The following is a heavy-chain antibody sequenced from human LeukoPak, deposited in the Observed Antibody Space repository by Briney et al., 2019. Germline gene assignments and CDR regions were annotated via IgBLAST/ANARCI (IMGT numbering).Heavy chain of an antibody. CDR3: ARSRIDY. CDR1: GFTFSSYW. V-gene: IGHV3-7*01. CDR2: IKDDGSEK. D-gene: IGHD1-14*01. J-gene: IGHJ4*02. Sequence: GGSLRLSSVGSGFTFSSYWMTWVRQATGKGLEWVANIKDDGSEKYSVDSVKGLCTISRDNAKNSLYLQMSSLRAEDTAVYYCARSRIDYCGQGTLVTVSS.